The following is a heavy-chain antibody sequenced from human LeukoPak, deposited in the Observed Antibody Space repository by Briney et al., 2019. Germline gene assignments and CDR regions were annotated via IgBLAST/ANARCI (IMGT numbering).Heavy chain of an antibody. CDR2: IYYSGST. V-gene: IGHV4-39*01. D-gene: IGHD1-26*01. CDR1: GGSISSSSYY. J-gene: IGHJ4*02. CDR3: ARLRWELLDY. Sequence: PSETQPLTCTVSGGSISSSSYYWGWIRQPPGKGLEWIGSIYYSGSTYYNPSLKSRVTISVDTSRNQFSLKLSSVTAADTAVYYCARLRWELLDYWGQGTLVTVSS.